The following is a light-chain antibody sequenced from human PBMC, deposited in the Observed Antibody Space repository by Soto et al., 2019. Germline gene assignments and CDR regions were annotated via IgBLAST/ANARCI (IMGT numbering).Light chain of an antibody. CDR3: QQRSNWPPFS. CDR1: QSVSRY. CDR2: DAS. J-gene: IGKJ3*01. V-gene: IGKV3-11*01. Sequence: EIVLTQSPSTLSLSPGERATLSCRASQSVSRYLVWYQQKPGQAPRLLIYDASTRATGVPASFSGSGSGTAFTLLIISLEQPDFAVYYCQQRSNWPPFSFGPGTTVDIK.